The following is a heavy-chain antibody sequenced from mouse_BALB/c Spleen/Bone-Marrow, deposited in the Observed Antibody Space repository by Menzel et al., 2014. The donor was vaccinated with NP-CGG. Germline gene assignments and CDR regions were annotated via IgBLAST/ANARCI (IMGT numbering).Heavy chain of an antibody. J-gene: IGHJ3*01. Sequence: VQLQQSGAELVKPGASVKLSCTASGFKFKDTHMHWVKQRPEQGLEWIGRIDPASGDTKYDPKFQGKAAITGDTSSNTAYPQLSSLTSEDTAVYYCSRDYGGTAWFAYWGQGTLVTVSA. V-gene: IGHV14-3*02. CDR2: IDPASGDT. D-gene: IGHD1-1*01. CDR3: SRDYGGTAWFAY. CDR1: GFKFKDTH.